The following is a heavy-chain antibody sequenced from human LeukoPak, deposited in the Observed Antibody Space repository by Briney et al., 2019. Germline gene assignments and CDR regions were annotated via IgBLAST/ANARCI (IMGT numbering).Heavy chain of an antibody. V-gene: IGHV3-48*01. CDR1: GFTFSSYR. D-gene: IGHD2-2*01. J-gene: IGHJ6*03. Sequence: GGSLRLSCAASGFTFSSYRMSWVRQTPGKGLEWLSYITETGSTIYYADSVKGRFTISRDNSKNTLYLQMNSLRPEDTAVYYCASGPVPAAYMDVWGKGTTVTVSS. CDR3: ASGPVPAAYMDV. CDR2: ITETGSTI.